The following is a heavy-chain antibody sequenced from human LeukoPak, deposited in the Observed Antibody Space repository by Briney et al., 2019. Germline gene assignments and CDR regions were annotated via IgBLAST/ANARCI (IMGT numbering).Heavy chain of an antibody. V-gene: IGHV4-39*01. CDR2: IYYSGST. CDR1: GGSISSSSYY. D-gene: IGHD3-3*01. J-gene: IGHJ4*02. CDR3: ARPAGDFWSGYYRY. Sequence: SETLSLTCTVSGGSISSSSYYWGWIRQPPGKGLEWIGSIYYSGSTYYNPSPKSRVTISVDTSKNQFSLKLSSVTAADTAVYYCARPAGDFWSGYYRYWGQGTLVTVSS.